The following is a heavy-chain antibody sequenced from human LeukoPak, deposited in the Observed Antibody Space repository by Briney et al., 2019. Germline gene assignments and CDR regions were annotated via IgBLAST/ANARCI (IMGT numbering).Heavy chain of an antibody. CDR1: GYTFTVYY. CDR3: ARDNDIVVVPAARGFDP. CDR2: INPNSGGT. D-gene: IGHD2-2*01. Sequence: ASVKVSCKASGYTFTVYYMHWVRQAPGQGLEWMGRINPNSGGTNYAQKFQGRVTMTRDTSISTAYMELSRLRSDDTAVYYCARDNDIVVVPAARGFDPWGQGTLVTVSS. J-gene: IGHJ5*02. V-gene: IGHV1-2*06.